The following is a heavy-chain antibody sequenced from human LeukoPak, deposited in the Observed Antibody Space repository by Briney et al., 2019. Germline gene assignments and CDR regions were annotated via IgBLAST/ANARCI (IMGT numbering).Heavy chain of an antibody. V-gene: IGHV3-49*03. CDR2: IRRKAYGGTT. CDR3: TRAYTQLGFDP. J-gene: IGHJ5*02. Sequence: GGALRLTCTGNGCTYGDYAMSGFRQAPGKGVEGVCFIRRKAYGGTTEYAASVKGRFTISRDDSKSIAYLQMNSLKTEDTAVYYCTRAYTQLGFDPWGQGTLVTVSS. CDR1: GCTYGDYA. D-gene: IGHD2-2*01.